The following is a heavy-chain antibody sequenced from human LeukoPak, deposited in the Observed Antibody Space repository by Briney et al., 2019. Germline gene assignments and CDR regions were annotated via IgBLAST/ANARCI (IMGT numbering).Heavy chain of an antibody. CDR1: GFTFSSYA. J-gene: IGHJ4*02. Sequence: PGGSLRLSCAGSGFTFSSYAMSWVRQAPGKGLEWASAISDSGDYTYYADSVKGRFTISRDNSTNTLYLHVNSLRAEDTAVYYCAKDTSIGKYCTSGVCSPFDYWGQGTLVTVSS. V-gene: IGHV3-23*01. CDR3: AKDTSIGKYCTSGVCSPFDY. CDR2: ISDSGDYT. D-gene: IGHD2-8*01.